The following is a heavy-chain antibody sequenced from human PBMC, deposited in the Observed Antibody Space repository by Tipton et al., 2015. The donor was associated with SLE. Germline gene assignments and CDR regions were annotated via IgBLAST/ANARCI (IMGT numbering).Heavy chain of an antibody. CDR1: GGSFSGYY. Sequence: LRLSCAVYGGSFSGYYWSWIRQPAGKGLEWIGYIYTSGSTNYNPSLKSRVTISVDTSKNQFSLKLSSVTAADTAVYYCARGEGAVAECYFDYWGQGTLVTVSS. D-gene: IGHD6-19*01. J-gene: IGHJ4*02. CDR2: IYTSGST. V-gene: IGHV4-4*09. CDR3: ARGEGAVAECYFDY.